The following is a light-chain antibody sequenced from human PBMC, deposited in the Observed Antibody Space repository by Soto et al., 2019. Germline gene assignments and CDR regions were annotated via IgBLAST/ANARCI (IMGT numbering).Light chain of an antibody. J-gene: IGLJ3*02. CDR3: ASYAGGHYNWV. V-gene: IGLV2-8*01. CDR2: EVS. Sequence: QSVLTQPPSASGSPGQSVTISCTGTSNDVGGYDFVSWYQQHPGKAPKLIIYEVSKWPSGVPDRFSGSKSGNTASLTVSGLQAEDEADYYCASYAGGHYNWVFGGGTKVTVL. CDR1: SNDVGGYDF.